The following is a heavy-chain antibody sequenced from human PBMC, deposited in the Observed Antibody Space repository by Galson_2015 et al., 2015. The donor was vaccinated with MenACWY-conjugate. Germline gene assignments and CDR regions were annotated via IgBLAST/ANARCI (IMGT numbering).Heavy chain of an antibody. CDR1: GFSFDDSA. CDR2: INWNGDRT. V-gene: IGHV3-20*04. D-gene: IGHD3-16*01. CDR3: ARSTGADVFGFRSNFDS. Sequence: SLRLSCAASGFSFDDSAMSWVRQAPGKGLEWVSGINWNGDRTSYGDSVKGRFTVSRDNVKRSLDLQMNSLRAEDTALYYYARSTGADVFGFRSNFDSWGQGILVIVS. J-gene: IGHJ4*02.